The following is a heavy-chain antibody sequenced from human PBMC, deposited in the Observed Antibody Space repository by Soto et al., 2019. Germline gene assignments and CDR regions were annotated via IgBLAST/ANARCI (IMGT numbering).Heavy chain of an antibody. Sequence: ASVEVSCRASGYTFTSYGISWVRQAPGQGLEWMGWISAYNGNTNYAQKLQGRVTMTTDTSTSTAYMELRSLRSDDTAVYYCARDSPLLWFGELLSPSFDYWGQGTLVTVSS. J-gene: IGHJ4*02. CDR1: GYTFTSYG. CDR3: ARDSPLLWFGELLSPSFDY. V-gene: IGHV1-18*04. CDR2: ISAYNGNT. D-gene: IGHD3-10*01.